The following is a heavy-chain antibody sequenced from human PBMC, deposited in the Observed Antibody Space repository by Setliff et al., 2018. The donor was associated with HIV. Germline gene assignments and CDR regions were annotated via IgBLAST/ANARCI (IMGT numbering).Heavy chain of an antibody. V-gene: IGHV4-4*09. Sequence: PSETLSLTCTVSGASINSYYWSWIRQPPGKGLEWIGCIYTSGNTNYDPSLKSRVTISVDTSKNQFSLKLASVTAADTAVYFCARRSDLFDPWGQGTLVTVSS. CDR2: IYTSGNT. J-gene: IGHJ5*02. CDR3: ARRSDLFDP. CDR1: GASINSYY.